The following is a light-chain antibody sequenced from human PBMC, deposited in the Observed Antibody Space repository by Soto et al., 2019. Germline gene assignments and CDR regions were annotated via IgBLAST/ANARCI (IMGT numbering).Light chain of an antibody. CDR3: RQSYSTLWT. CDR2: GAS. CDR1: QSVSSN. Sequence: EIVMTQSPATLSVSPGERATLPCSASQSVSSNLAWYQQKPGQAPRLLIYGASTRATGIPARFSGSGSGTEFTLTISSLQSEDFAVYYCRQSYSTLWTFGQGTKVDIK. V-gene: IGKV3-15*01. J-gene: IGKJ1*01.